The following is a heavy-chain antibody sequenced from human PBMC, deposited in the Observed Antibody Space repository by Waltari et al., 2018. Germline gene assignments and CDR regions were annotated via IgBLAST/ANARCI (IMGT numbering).Heavy chain of an antibody. D-gene: IGHD1-26*01. J-gene: IGHJ4*02. Sequence: QLQLQESGPGLVKPSETLSLTCTVSGGSISSSSYYWGWIRQPPGKGLGVIGSIYYSGSTYYNPSLKSRVTISVDTSKNQFSLKLSSVTAADTAVYYCARDGGGSYYVNYWGQGTLVTVSS. CDR3: ARDGGGSYYVNY. V-gene: IGHV4-39*07. CDR1: GGSISSSSYY. CDR2: IYYSGST.